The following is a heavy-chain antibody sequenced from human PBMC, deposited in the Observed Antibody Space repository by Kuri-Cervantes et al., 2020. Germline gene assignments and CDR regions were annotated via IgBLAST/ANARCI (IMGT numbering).Heavy chain of an antibody. V-gene: IGHV1-46*01. CDR1: GGTFSSYA. Sequence: ASVKVSCKASGGTFSSYAISWVRQAPRQGLEWMGIINPSGGSTSYAQKFQGRVTMTRDTSTSTVYMEQSSLRSEDTAVYYCARDRTAGRAFGSGYFNKGDAFDIWGQGTMVTVSS. J-gene: IGHJ3*02. CDR3: ARDRTAGRAFGSGYFNKGDAFDI. CDR2: INPSGGST. D-gene: IGHD3-22*01.